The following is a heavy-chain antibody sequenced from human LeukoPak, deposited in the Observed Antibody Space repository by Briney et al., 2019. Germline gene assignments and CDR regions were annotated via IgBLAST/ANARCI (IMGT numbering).Heavy chain of an antibody. CDR1: GFTVSSNY. J-gene: IGHJ4*02. Sequence: GGSLRLSCAASGFTVSSNYMSWVRQAPGKGLEWVSVIYSGGSTYYVDSVKGRFTISRDNSENTLYLQMNSLRAEDTAVYYCARDSLSLDYFDYWGQGTLVTVSS. CDR3: ARDSLSLDYFDY. D-gene: IGHD3-10*01. V-gene: IGHV3-53*01. CDR2: IYSGGST.